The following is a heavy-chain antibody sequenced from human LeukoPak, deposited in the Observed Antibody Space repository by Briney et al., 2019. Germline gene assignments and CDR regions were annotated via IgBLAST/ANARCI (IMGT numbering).Heavy chain of an antibody. Sequence: PGGSLRLSCAASGFXFSSYGIHWVRQAPGKGLEWLAVISYDGSNKYYADSVKGRFTISRDNSKNTLYLQMNSLRAEDTAVYYCAKDGVLRYFDWLLYSFLDYWGQGTLVTVSS. CDR1: GFXFSSYG. J-gene: IGHJ4*02. CDR3: AKDGVLRYFDWLLYSFLDY. V-gene: IGHV3-30*18. D-gene: IGHD3-9*01. CDR2: ISYDGSNK.